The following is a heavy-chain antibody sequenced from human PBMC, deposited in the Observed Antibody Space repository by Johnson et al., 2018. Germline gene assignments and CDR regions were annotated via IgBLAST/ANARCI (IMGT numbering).Heavy chain of an antibody. Sequence: VQLVQSGGGLVQPGGSLRISCAASGFTFSAYAMTWVRQAPGKGLEWVSSIGGSGDKYKTYYAASGKGRFTISRDNSKNSLYMQMNSLKAEDTAVYYCVRDIGRGGYYTLHFQHWGQGTLVTVSS. V-gene: IGHV3-23*04. CDR3: VRDIGRGGYYTLHFQH. CDR1: GFTFSAYA. CDR2: IGGSGDKYKT. J-gene: IGHJ1*01. D-gene: IGHD3-3*01.